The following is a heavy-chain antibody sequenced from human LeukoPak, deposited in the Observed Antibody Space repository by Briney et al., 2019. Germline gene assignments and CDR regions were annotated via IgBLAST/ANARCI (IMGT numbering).Heavy chain of an antibody. V-gene: IGHV4-59*01. CDR1: GGSISSYY. J-gene: IGHJ4*02. D-gene: IGHD2-2*01. Sequence: SETLSLTCTVSGGSISSYYWSWIRQPPGKGLEWIGYIYYSGSTNYNPSLKSRVTISVDTSKNQFSLKLSSVTAADTAVYYCAREGDIVVALDYWGQGTLVTVSS. CDR2: IYYSGST. CDR3: AREGDIVVALDY.